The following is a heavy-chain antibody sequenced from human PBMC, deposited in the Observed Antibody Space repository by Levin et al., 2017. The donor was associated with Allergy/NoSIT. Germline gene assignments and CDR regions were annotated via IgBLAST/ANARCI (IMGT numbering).Heavy chain of an antibody. CDR2: IKQDGSEK. D-gene: IGHD4-17*01. CDR1: GFTFSSYW. J-gene: IGHJ4*02. V-gene: IGHV3-7*01. CDR3: ARWAYDYGENY. Sequence: GESLKISCAASGFTFSSYWMSWVRQAPGKGLEWVANIKQDGSEKYYVDSVKGRFTISRDNAKNSLYLQMNSLRAEDTAVYYCARWAYDYGENYWGQGTLVTVSS.